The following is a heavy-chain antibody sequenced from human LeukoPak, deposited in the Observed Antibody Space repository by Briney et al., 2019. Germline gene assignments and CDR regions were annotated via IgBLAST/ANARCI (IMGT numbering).Heavy chain of an antibody. CDR3: TTRTWADGFDI. Sequence: PGGSLRLSCAASGLTFRNAWMNWVGQAPGKGLEWVGRIKSKIDGGTADYAAPVKGRITISRDDSKNMLYLQINSLKADDTALYYCTTRTWADGFDIWGQGTMVTVSS. CDR2: IKSKIDGGTA. J-gene: IGHJ3*02. CDR1: GLTFRNAW. D-gene: IGHD2-2*01. V-gene: IGHV3-15*01.